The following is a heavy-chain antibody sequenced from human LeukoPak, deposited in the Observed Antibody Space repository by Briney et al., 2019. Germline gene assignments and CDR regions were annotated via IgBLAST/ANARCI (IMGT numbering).Heavy chain of an antibody. J-gene: IGHJ4*02. Sequence: GESLQISCKGSGYDFATYWIGWVRQMPGKGLEWMGIIYPADSDTRYDPSFQGQVTISADKSINTAYLQWSSLKASDTAMYYCARQGGHFDYWGQGTLVTVSS. CDR1: GYDFATYW. CDR3: ARQGGHFDY. D-gene: IGHD1-26*01. CDR2: IYPADSDT. V-gene: IGHV5-51*01.